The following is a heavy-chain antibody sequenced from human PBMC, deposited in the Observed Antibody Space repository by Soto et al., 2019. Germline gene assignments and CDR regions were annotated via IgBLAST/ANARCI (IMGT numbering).Heavy chain of an antibody. CDR3: ARDVSPAY. Sequence: QVQLQESGPGLVKPSETLSLTCIVSGDSISPYYWTWIRQPPGKGLEWIGHIYYSGSPNYNPSLKSRVTISVDTSKNQFSLKLSSVTAADTAVYYCARDVSPAYWGQGMLVTVSS. CDR1: GDSISPYY. V-gene: IGHV4-59*01. CDR2: IYYSGSP. J-gene: IGHJ4*02.